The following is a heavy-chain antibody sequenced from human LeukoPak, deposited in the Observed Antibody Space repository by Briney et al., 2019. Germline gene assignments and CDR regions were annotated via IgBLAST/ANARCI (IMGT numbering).Heavy chain of an antibody. CDR1: GYSISSGYY. J-gene: IGHJ1*01. Sequence: SETLSLTCSVSGYSISSGYYWGWIRQPPGKGLEWIGNIYHSGHTYYNPSLKSRATISVDTSENQFSLKLTSVTAADTAVYYCARPGGPGTPNRLYFQHWGQGTLVTVSS. CDR3: ARPGGPGTPNRLYFQH. CDR2: IYHSGHT. V-gene: IGHV4-38-2*01. D-gene: IGHD3-10*01.